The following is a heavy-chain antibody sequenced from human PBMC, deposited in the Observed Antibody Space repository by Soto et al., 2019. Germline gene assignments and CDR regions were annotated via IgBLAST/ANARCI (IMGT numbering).Heavy chain of an antibody. CDR1: GFTFSSYA. J-gene: IGHJ3*02. Sequence: EVHLLESGGGLVQPGGSLRLSCAASGFTFSSYAINWVRQAPGKGLEWVSAISGGGGTTYYADSVKGRSTISRDNSKNTVYLQMNSLRAEDTAVYHCATPYLLYAVDIWGQGTMVTVSS. V-gene: IGHV3-23*01. CDR3: ATPYLLYAVDI. CDR2: ISGGGGTT. D-gene: IGHD2-15*01.